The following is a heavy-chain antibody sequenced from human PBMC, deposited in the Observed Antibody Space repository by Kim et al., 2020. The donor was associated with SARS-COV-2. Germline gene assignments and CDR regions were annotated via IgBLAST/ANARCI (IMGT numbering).Heavy chain of an antibody. CDR3: ARDSDYYTSGTSGHFDY. D-gene: IGHD3-10*01. Sequence: SVKGRFTISRDNAKNSLYQQMNSLRAEDTAVYYCARDSDYYTSGTSGHFDYWGQGTLVTVSS. V-gene: IGHV3-21*01. J-gene: IGHJ4*02.